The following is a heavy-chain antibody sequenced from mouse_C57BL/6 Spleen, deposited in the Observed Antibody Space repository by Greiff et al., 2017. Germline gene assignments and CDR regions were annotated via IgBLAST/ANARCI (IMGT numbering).Heavy chain of an antibody. CDR2: IDPEDGET. CDR1: GFNIKDYY. D-gene: IGHD3-3*01. V-gene: IGHV14-2*01. Sequence: VHVKQSGAELVKPGASVKLSCTASGFNIKDYYMHWVKQRTEQGLEWIGRIDPEDGETKYAPKFQGKATITADTSSNTAYLQLSSLTSEDTAVYYCARRGLEYYFDYWGQGTTLTVSS. CDR3: ARRGLEYYFDY. J-gene: IGHJ2*01.